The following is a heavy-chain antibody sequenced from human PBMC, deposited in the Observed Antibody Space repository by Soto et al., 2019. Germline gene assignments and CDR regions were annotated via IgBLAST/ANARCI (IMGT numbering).Heavy chain of an antibody. CDR3: TLQVRPIDY. D-gene: IGHD1-1*01. Sequence: GGSLRLSCATSGFTFSSYGMHWVRQASGKGLEWVGRIRSKANSYATAYAASVKGRFTISRDDSKNTAYLQMNSLKTEDTAVYYGTLQVRPIDYWGQGTLVTVSS. CDR2: IRSKANSYAT. J-gene: IGHJ4*02. CDR1: GFTFSSYG. V-gene: IGHV3-73*01.